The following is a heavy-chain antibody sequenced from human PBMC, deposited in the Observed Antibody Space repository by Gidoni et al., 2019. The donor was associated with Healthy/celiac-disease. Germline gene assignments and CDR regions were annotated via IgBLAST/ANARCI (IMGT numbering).Heavy chain of an antibody. Sequence: EVQLVESGGGLVKPGGSLRLSCAASGFPFSSYSMNWVRQAPGKGLEWVSSISSSSSYIYYADSVKGRFTISRDNAKNSLYLQMNSLRAEDTAVYYCARGGEGGIAAAAHLFDYWGQGTLVTVSS. CDR1: GFPFSSYS. CDR2: ISSSSSYI. D-gene: IGHD6-13*01. V-gene: IGHV3-21*01. J-gene: IGHJ4*02. CDR3: ARGGEGGIAAAAHLFDY.